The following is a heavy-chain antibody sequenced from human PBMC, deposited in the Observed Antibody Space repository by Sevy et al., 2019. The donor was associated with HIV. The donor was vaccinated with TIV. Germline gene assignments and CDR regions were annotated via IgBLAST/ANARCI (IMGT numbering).Heavy chain of an antibody. Sequence: ASVKVSCKASGGTFSTYGISWVRQAPGQGLEWLGGIIPILGTVNYAQKFQGRVTITADESTKTAYMELSSLRSEDTAVYYCARGGGNGRYYFDYWGQETLVTVSS. D-gene: IGHD2-8*01. CDR1: GGTFSTYG. CDR2: IIPILGTV. J-gene: IGHJ4*02. CDR3: ARGGGNGRYYFDY. V-gene: IGHV1-69*13.